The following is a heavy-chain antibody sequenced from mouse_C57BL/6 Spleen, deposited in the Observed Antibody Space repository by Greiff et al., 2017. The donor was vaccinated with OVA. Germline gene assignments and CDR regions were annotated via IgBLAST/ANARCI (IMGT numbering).Heavy chain of an antibody. J-gene: IGHJ4*01. Sequence: VQLQQSGPELVKPGASVTISCKASGYSFTGYYMNWVKQSPEKSLEWIGEINPSTGGTTYNQKFKAKATLTLDKSSSTAYMQLKSLTSEDSAVYYCARSYDGGYYAMDYWGQGTSVTVSS. D-gene: IGHD1-2*01. CDR2: INPSTGGT. CDR1: GYSFTGYY. V-gene: IGHV1-42*01. CDR3: ARSYDGGYYAMDY.